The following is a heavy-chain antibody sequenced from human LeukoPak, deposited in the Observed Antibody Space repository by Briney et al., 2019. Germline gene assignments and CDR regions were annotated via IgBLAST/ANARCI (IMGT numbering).Heavy chain of an antibody. CDR2: IIPIFGTA. V-gene: IGHV1-69*13. CDR1: GGTFSSYA. Sequence: SVKVSCEASGGTFSSYAISWVRQAPGQGLEWMGGIIPIFGTANYAQKFQGRVTITADESTSTAYMELSSLRSEDTAVYYCARSFGYCSSTSCYSMDVWGKGTTVTVSS. J-gene: IGHJ6*03. CDR3: ARSFGYCSSTSCYSMDV. D-gene: IGHD2-2*01.